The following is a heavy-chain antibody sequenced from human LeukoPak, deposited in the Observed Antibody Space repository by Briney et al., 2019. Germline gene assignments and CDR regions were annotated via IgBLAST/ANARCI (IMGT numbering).Heavy chain of an antibody. D-gene: IGHD5-12*01. CDR3: AKDMVRGYSGYAKEPYFDY. J-gene: IGHJ4*02. V-gene: IGHV3-30*18. CDR1: GFTFSSYG. CDR2: ISYDGSNK. Sequence: PGGSLRLSCAASGFTFSSYGMHWVLQAPGKGLEWVAVISYDGSNKYYADSVKGRFTISRDISKNTLYLQMNSLRAEDTAVYYCAKDMVRGYSGYAKEPYFDYWGQGTLVTVSS.